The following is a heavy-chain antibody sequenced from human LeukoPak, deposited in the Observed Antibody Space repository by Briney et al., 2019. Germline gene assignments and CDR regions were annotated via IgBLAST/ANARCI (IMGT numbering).Heavy chain of an antibody. V-gene: IGHV4-34*01. J-gene: IGHJ3*02. D-gene: IGHD3-22*01. CDR3: ARARNYYDSSDYYYEGDAFDI. CDR1: GGSFSGYY. Sequence: SETLSLTCAVYGGSFSGYYWSWIRQPPGKGLEWIGEINHSGSTNYNPSPKSRVTISVDTSKNQFSLKLSSVTAADTAVYYCARARNYYDSSDYYYEGDAFDIWGQGTMVTVSS. CDR2: INHSGST.